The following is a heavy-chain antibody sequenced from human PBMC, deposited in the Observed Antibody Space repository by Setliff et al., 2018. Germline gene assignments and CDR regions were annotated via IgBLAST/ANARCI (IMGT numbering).Heavy chain of an antibody. CDR2: ISGSAGST. CDR3: AKSHSSWPIFIDY. CDR1: RFTFSSYA. J-gene: IGHJ4*02. Sequence: GGSLRLSCAASRFTFSSYAMSWVRQAPGKGLEWVSAISGSAGSTYYADSVKGRFTISRDNSKNTLYLQMNSLRVEDTAVYYCAKSHSSWPIFIDYWGQGTLVTVS. V-gene: IGHV3-23*01. D-gene: IGHD6-13*01.